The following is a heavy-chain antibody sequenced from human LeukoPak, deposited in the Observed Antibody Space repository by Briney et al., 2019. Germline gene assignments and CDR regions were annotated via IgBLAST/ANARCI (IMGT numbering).Heavy chain of an antibody. D-gene: IGHD6-6*01. CDR3: ARKYSSWGCFDY. J-gene: IGHJ4*02. CDR2: INPNSGGT. CDR1: GYTFTGYY. Sequence: ASVTVSCKASGYTFTGYYMHWVRQAPGQGLEWMGWINPNSGGTNYAQKFQGRVTMIRDTSISTAYMELSRLRADGTAVYYCARKYSSWGCFDYWGRGTLVTVSS. V-gene: IGHV1-2*02.